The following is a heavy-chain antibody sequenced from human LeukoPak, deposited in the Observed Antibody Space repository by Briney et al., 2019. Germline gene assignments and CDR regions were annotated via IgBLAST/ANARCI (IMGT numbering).Heavy chain of an antibody. CDR2: ITNDGSST. CDR3: AREVDYGDYSDY. D-gene: IGHD4-17*01. Sequence: PGGSLRLSCSASGFTFSSYWMHWVRQAPGKGLVWVSRITNDGSSTSHADSVKGRFTISRDNAKNTLYLQMNSLRAEDTAVYYCAREVDYGDYSDYWGQGTLVTVSS. J-gene: IGHJ4*02. CDR1: GFTFSSYW. V-gene: IGHV3-74*01.